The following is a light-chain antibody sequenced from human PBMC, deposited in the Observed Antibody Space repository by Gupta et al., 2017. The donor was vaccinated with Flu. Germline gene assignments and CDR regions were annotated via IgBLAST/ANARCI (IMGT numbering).Light chain of an antibody. CDR3: VAWADSVYSGV. CDR2: SNS. CDR1: NSNIGRSP. J-gene: IGLJ3*02. Sequence: SALTQPPSASGTPGPTVTIPCSGSNSNIGRSPVNWYQHVPGTAPKLLVYSNSHRPSGAPDRFAGSKSGTSASLALTGLQAEDEADDDCVAWADSVYSGVFGGGTRLTVL. V-gene: IGLV1-44*01.